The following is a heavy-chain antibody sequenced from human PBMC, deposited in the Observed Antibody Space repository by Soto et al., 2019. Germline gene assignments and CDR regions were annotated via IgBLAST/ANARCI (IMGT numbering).Heavy chain of an antibody. V-gene: IGHV4-4*02. D-gene: IGHD6-25*01. CDR3: ARERGARLTNWFDP. J-gene: IGHJ5*02. CDR2: IYHSGST. Sequence: QVQLQESGPGLVKPSGTLSLTCAVSGGSISSSNWWSWVRQPPGKGLEWIGEIYHSGSTNYNPSLKSRVTTCVDEFKNPFSLQRSSVTAADTAVYSCARERGARLTNWFDPWGQGTLVTVSS. CDR1: GGSISSSNW.